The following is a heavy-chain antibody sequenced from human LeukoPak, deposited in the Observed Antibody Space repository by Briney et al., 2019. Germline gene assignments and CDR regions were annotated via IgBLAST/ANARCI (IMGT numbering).Heavy chain of an antibody. J-gene: IGHJ4*02. CDR3: ASLFYSNYSDY. CDR2: IYYSGST. V-gene: IGHV4-39*01. D-gene: IGHD4-11*01. CDR1: GGSISSTSYY. Sequence: SETLSLTCTVSGGSISSTSYYWGWIRQPPGKGLEWIGSIYYSGSTYFNPSLKSRVTISVDTSKNQFSLKVSSVTAADTAMYYCASLFYSNYSDYWGQGTLVTVSS.